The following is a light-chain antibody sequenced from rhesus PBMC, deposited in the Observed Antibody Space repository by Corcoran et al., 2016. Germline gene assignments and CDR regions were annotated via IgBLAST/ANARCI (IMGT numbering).Light chain of an antibody. CDR3: QHSYGSPIS. CDR2: KAS. V-gene: IGKV1-74*01. CDR1: EDVNNY. J-gene: IGKJ4*01. Sequence: DIQMTQSPSSLSASVGDRVTITCRPSEDVNNYLNWYQQQPGKPPKLLFYKASTLQSGVPLRFRGSGSGTEYTFTITSLQSEDVATYYCQHSYGSPISFGGGTKVEI.